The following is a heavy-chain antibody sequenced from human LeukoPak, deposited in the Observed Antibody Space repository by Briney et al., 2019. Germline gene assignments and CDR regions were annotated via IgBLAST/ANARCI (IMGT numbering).Heavy chain of an antibody. CDR1: GGSISSHY. CDR3: ARGPYCGGDCQFDH. J-gene: IGHJ4*02. D-gene: IGHD2-21*01. Sequence: SETLSLTCTVSGGSISSHYWSWIRQPAGKGLEWIGRIYTSGTTKYNPSLKSRVTMSVDTSTNQFSLKLNSVTAADTAVYYCARGPYCGGDCQFDHWGQGTLVTVSS. CDR2: IYTSGTT. V-gene: IGHV4-4*07.